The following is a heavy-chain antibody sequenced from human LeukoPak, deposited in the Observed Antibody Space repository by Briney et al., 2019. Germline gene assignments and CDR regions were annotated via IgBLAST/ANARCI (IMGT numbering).Heavy chain of an antibody. Sequence: PSETLSLTCSVSGYSISNAYYWGWIRQPPGEGLEWIGSLYHSGSTYYNPSLKSRVTTSVDTSKNQFSLKLSSVTAADTAVYYCASRSLDGDYFDYWDQGTLVTVSS. V-gene: IGHV4-38-2*02. CDR1: GYSISNAYY. CDR2: LYHSGST. D-gene: IGHD3-16*01. J-gene: IGHJ4*02. CDR3: ASRSLDGDYFDY.